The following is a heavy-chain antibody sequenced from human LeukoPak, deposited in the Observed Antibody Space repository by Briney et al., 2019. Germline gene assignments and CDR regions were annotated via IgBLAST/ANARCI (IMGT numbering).Heavy chain of an antibody. J-gene: IGHJ4*02. CDR2: ISGSGSST. Sequence: GGSLRLSCAASGFTFTSYAMNWVRQAPGKGLEWVSTISGSGSSTYYVDSVKGRFTISRDDSKNTLYLQMNSLRAEDTAVYYCAKSVSAVAAHWGYWGQGTLVTVSS. CDR3: AKSVSAVAAHWGY. V-gene: IGHV3-23*01. CDR1: GFTFTSYA. D-gene: IGHD6-19*01.